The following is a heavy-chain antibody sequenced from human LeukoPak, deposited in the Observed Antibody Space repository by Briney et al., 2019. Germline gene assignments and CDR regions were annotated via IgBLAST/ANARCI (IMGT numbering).Heavy chain of an antibody. CDR3: AKDRGNDYGVFDY. J-gene: IGHJ4*02. Sequence: GGSLRLSCAASGFIFSSYSMNWVRQTPGKGLEWISYISSGSGTTYYGDSVQGRVITSRDNAENSLHLQMNSLRAEDTGVYYCAKDRGNDYGVFDYWGQGILVTVSS. CDR1: GFIFSSYS. V-gene: IGHV3-48*01. CDR2: ISSGSGTT. D-gene: IGHD4-17*01.